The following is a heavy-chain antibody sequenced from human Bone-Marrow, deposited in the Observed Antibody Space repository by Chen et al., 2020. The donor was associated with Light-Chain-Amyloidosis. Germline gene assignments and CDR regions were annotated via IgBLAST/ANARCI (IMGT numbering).Heavy chain of an antibody. CDR2: ISTSSSYI. CDR3: VREVYDYNYGASYYYYSMDV. J-gene: IGHJ6*02. V-gene: IGHV3-21*02. CDR1: GFTFGRHS. Sequence: EVQLVESGGCLVKPGGSLRLSCAASGFTFGRHSMHWVRQAPGEGLEWVSSISTSSSYIHYADSMKGRFTISRDNAKNALFLQMNSLRAEDTAVYYCVREVYDYNYGASYYYYSMDVWGQGTTVTVSS. D-gene: IGHD5-18*01.